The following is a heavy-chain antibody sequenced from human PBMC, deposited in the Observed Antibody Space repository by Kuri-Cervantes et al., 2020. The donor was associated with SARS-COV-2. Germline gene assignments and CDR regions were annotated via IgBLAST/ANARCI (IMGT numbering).Heavy chain of an antibody. Sequence: ESLKISCTVSGGSISSSSYYWGWIRQPPGKGLEWIGSIYYSGSTYYNPSLKSRVTISVDTSKNQFSLKLSSVTAADTAVYYCARGSIFWSGYYSNTSFDYWGQGTLVTVSS. CDR1: GGSISSSSYY. V-gene: IGHV4-39*07. CDR3: ARGSIFWSGYYSNTSFDY. CDR2: IYYSGST. J-gene: IGHJ4*02. D-gene: IGHD3-3*01.